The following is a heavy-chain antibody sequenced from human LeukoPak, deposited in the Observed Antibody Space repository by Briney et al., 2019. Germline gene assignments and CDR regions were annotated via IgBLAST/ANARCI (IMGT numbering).Heavy chain of an antibody. CDR1: GGSISNYY. CDR2: TYYSGST. J-gene: IGHJ5*02. Sequence: PSETLSLTCTVSGGSISNYYWSWLRQPPGQGLEWIGYTYYSGSTNYNPSLKSRVTISVDTSKNQFSLKLSSVTAADTAVYYCTSYYYDSRSWFDPWGQGTLVTVSS. D-gene: IGHD3-22*01. V-gene: IGHV4-59*01. CDR3: TSYYYDSRSWFDP.